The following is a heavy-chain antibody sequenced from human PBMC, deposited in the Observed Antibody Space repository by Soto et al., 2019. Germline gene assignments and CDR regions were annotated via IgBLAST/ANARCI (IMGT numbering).Heavy chain of an antibody. CDR2: ISSSSSYI. J-gene: IGHJ4*02. V-gene: IGHV3-21*01. D-gene: IGHD3-10*01. Sequence: GGSLRLSCAASGFTFSSYSMNWVRQAPGKGLEWVSSISSSSSYIYYADSVKGRFTISRDNAKNSLYLQMNSLRAEDTAVYYCARVPVFRFGELPNRNYNFDYWGQGTLVTVSS. CDR3: ARVPVFRFGELPNRNYNFDY. CDR1: GFTFSSYS.